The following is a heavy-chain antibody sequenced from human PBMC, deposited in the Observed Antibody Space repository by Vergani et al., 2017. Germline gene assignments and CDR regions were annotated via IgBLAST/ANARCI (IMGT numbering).Heavy chain of an antibody. CDR1: GDTFTKYG. CDR2: IGANDGNT. Sequence: QLVQSAAEVKKPGASVKVSCQTSGDTFTKYGFSWVRQAPGQGLEWVGWIGANDGNTNYAQKFQGRVFMTTDTSTRTVYMELRSLRFDDTAIYYCAKWGRSSYSRVWSGLERDWGRGTLVIVSS. D-gene: IGHD6-19*01. CDR3: AKWGRSSYSRVWSGLERD. V-gene: IGHV1-18*01. J-gene: IGHJ4*02.